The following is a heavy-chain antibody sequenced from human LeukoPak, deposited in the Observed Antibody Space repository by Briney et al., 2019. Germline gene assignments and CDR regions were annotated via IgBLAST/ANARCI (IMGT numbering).Heavy chain of an antibody. Sequence: SETLSLTCTVSGGSISSSSYYWGWIRQPPGKGLDWIGSIYYSGSTYYNPSLNSRVTISVDTSKNQFSLKLTSVTAADTAVYYCARDSPSRGVFDYWGQGTLVTASS. CDR3: ARDSPSRGVFDY. CDR2: IYYSGST. V-gene: IGHV4-39*07. CDR1: GGSISSSSYY. J-gene: IGHJ4*02. D-gene: IGHD1-26*01.